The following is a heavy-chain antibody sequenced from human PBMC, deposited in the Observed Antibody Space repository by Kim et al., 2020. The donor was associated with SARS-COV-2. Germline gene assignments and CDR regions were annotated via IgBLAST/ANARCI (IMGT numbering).Heavy chain of an antibody. Sequence: SETLSLTCTVSGGSISSGNYHWGWIRQPPGKALEWIASIYFAGSPYYNPSLGSRVTISIDTSKNQFYLKVTSVTAADTAVYFCARLGEGGHTYGKSWFDPWGQGTLVTISS. V-gene: IGHV4-39*01. D-gene: IGHD2-15*01. CDR1: GGSISSGNYH. J-gene: IGHJ5*02. CDR2: IYFAGSP. CDR3: ARLGEGGHTYGKSWFDP.